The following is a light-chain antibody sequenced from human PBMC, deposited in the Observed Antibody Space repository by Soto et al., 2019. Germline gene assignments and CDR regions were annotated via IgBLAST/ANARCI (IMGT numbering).Light chain of an antibody. Sequence: QSVLTQPVSVSGSPGQSITISCTGTSSDVGGYNYVSWYQQHPGKAPKLMIYDVSNRPSGVSNRFSGSKSGNTASLTIFGLQAEDEADYYCCSYTSGSTHVFGPGTKVTVL. J-gene: IGLJ1*01. CDR2: DVS. CDR1: SSDVGGYNY. CDR3: CSYTSGSTHV. V-gene: IGLV2-14*03.